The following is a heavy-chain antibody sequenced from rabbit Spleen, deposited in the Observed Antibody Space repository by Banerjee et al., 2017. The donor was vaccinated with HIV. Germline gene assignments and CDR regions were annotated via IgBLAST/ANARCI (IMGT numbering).Heavy chain of an antibody. D-gene: IGHD1-1*01. CDR2: IKGGSSDTT. V-gene: IGHV1S45*01. CDR3: ARNYVNAFDP. CDR1: GFGFSSSYY. Sequence: QEQLVESGGGLVQPGGSLKLSCTASGFGFSSSYYMCWVRQAPGKGLEWIACIKGGSSDTTWYANWAKGRFTISKTSSTTVTLQMTSLTVADTATYFCARNYVNAFDPWGPGTLVTVS. J-gene: IGHJ2*01.